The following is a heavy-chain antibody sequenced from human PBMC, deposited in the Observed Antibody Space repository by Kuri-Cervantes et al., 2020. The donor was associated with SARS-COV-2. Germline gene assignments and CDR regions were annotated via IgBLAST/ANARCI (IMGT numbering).Heavy chain of an antibody. CDR3: ARDASYSGTYGNFQH. CDR2: ISFDGNNI. Sequence: GGFLRLSCAASGFTVSSKYMSWVSQALGKGLEWVALISFDGNNIYYADSVKGRFTISSDKSKNTLYLQMNSLRAENTAVYFCARDASYSGTYGNFQHWGQGTLVTVSS. D-gene: IGHD1-26*01. V-gene: IGHV3-30*01. CDR1: GFTVSSKY. J-gene: IGHJ1*01.